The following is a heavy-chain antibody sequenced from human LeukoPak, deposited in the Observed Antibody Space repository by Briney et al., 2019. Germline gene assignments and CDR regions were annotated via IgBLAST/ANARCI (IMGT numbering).Heavy chain of an antibody. CDR2: ISSSSSYI. J-gene: IGHJ6*03. D-gene: IGHD6-13*01. CDR1: GFTFSSYS. CDR3: ARGPGDSSWYYYYMDV. Sequence: PGGSLRLSCAASGFTFSSYSMNWVRQAPGKGLEWVSSISSSSSYIYYADSVKGRFTISRDNAKNSPYLQMNSLRAEDTAVYCCARGPGDSSWYYYYMDVWGKGTTVTVSS. V-gene: IGHV3-21*01.